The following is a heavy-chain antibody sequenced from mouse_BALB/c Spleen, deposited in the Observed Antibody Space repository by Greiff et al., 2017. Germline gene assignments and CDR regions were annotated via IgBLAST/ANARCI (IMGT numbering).Heavy chain of an antibody. D-gene: IGHD1-2*01. CDR3: AREGGVIHYYGYGDAMDY. Sequence: QVQLQQSGPELVKPGASVRISCKASGYTFTSYYIHWVKQRPGQGLEWIGWIYPGNVNTKYNEKFKGKATLTADKSSSTAYMQLSSLTSEDSAVYFCAREGGVIHYYGYGDAMDYWGQGTSVTVSS. V-gene: IGHV1S56*01. J-gene: IGHJ4*01. CDR2: IYPGNVNT. CDR1: GYTFTSYY.